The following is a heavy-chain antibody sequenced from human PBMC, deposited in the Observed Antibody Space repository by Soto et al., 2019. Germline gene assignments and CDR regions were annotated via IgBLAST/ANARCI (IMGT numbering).Heavy chain of an antibody. CDR1: GFTFDDYA. CDR3: ARDYGSGNPYYYYMDV. V-gene: IGHV3-9*01. CDR2: ISWNSDTI. Sequence: EVQLVESGGGLVQPGRSLRLSCAASGFTFDDYAMHWVRQAPGRGLEWVSGISWNSDTIGYGDSVKGRFTISRDNAKNYLHLQMNSLRPEDTALYYCARDYGSGNPYYYYMDVWGKGTTVTVSS. D-gene: IGHD3-10*01. J-gene: IGHJ6*03.